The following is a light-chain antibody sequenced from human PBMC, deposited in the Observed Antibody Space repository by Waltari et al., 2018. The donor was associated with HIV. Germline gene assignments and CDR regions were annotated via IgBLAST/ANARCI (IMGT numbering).Light chain of an antibody. Sequence: DIQMTQSPSSLSASVGDRVTITCRASQSISSYLNWYQQKPGKAPKLLIYAASSLQSGVTSRCSGSGSGTDVTLTSSSLQPEDFATDDCQQSYSTPFTFGPGTKVDIK. V-gene: IGKV1-39*01. J-gene: IGKJ3*01. CDR3: QQSYSTPFT. CDR1: QSISSY. CDR2: AAS.